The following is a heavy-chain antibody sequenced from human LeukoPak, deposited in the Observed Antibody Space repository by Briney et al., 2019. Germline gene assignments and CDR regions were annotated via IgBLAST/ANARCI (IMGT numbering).Heavy chain of an antibody. CDR2: INPSGGST. J-gene: IGHJ4*02. Sequence: ASVKVSCKASGYTFTSYYMHWVRQAPRQGLGWMGIINPSGGSTSYAQKFQGRVTMTRDTSTSTVYMELSSLRSEDTAVYYCAKAPSYYGSVSYYKGPDYWGQGTLVTVSS. D-gene: IGHD3-10*01. CDR1: GYTFTSYY. V-gene: IGHV1-46*01. CDR3: AKAPSYYGSVSYYKGPDY.